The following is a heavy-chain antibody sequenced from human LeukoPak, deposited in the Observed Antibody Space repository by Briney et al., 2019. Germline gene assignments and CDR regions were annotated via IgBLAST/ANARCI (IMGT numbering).Heavy chain of an antibody. J-gene: IGHJ4*02. Sequence: PSETLSLTCTVSGGSISSGGYYWSWIRQHPGKGLEWIGYIYYSGSTYYNPSLKSRVTISVDTSKNQFSLKLSSVTAADTAVYYCASNIIVVTAYFDYWGQGTLVTVSS. D-gene: IGHD2-21*02. CDR3: ASNIIVVTAYFDY. CDR1: GGSISSGGYY. V-gene: IGHV4-31*03. CDR2: IYYSGST.